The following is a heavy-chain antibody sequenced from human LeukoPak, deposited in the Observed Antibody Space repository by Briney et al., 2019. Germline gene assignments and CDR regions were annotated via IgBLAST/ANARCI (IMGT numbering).Heavy chain of an antibody. Sequence: GASVKVSCEASGYTFTGYYMHWVRQASGQGLEWMGWINPNSGGTNYAQKFQGRVTMTRDTSISTAYMELSRLRSDDTAVYYCTRLLGTWNTFDFWGQGTLVTVSS. J-gene: IGHJ4*02. CDR1: GYTFTGYY. CDR2: INPNSGGT. CDR3: TRLLGTWNTFDF. V-gene: IGHV1-2*02. D-gene: IGHD1/OR15-1a*01.